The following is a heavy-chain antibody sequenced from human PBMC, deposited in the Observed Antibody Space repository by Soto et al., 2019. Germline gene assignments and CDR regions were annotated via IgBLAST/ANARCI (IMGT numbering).Heavy chain of an antibody. D-gene: IGHD3-22*01. CDR1: GGSISSTNYW. V-gene: IGHV4-30-4*01. Sequence: SETLSLTCTVSGGSISSTNYWWSWIRRPPGKGLEWIGNIYHSGGTNYNPSLKSRVTISVDTSKNQFSLNLSSVTAADTAVYYCARDPSPYYYDSSGDYWGQGTQVTVSS. CDR3: ARDPSPYYYDSSGDY. J-gene: IGHJ4*02. CDR2: IYHSGGT.